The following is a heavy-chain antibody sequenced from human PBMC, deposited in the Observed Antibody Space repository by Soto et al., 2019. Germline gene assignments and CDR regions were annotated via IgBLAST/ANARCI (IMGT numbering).Heavy chain of an antibody. CDR2: IYYSGST. V-gene: IGHV4-31*03. Sequence: SETLSLTCTVSGGSISSGGYYWSWIRQHPGKGLEWIGYIYYSGSTYYNPSLKSRVTISVDTSKNQFSLKLSSVTAADTAVYYCARRSPPYDSSGYSPRPFSYYYGMDVWGQGTTVTVSS. CDR1: GGSISSGGYY. D-gene: IGHD3-22*01. CDR3: ARRSPPYDSSGYSPRPFSYYYGMDV. J-gene: IGHJ6*02.